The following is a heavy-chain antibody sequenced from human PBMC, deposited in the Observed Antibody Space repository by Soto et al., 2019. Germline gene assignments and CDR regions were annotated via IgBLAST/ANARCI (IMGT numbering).Heavy chain of an antibody. CDR1: GFTFSDHY. J-gene: IGHJ4*02. V-gene: IGHV3-72*01. Sequence: EVQLVESGGGLVQPGGSLRLSCATSGFTFSDHYLEWVRQAPGKGLEWVGRSRNRAQSYTTEYAASVKGRFTISRDDSKNSLYLQVNSLTTDDTAVYYCVLWVRGVIHYWGQGTLVTVSS. D-gene: IGHD3-10*01. CDR3: VLWVRGVIHY. CDR2: SRNRAQSYTT.